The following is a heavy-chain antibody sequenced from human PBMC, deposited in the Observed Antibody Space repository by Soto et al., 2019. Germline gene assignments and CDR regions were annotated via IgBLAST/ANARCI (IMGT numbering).Heavy chain of an antibody. J-gene: IGHJ6*02. D-gene: IGHD6-6*01. CDR1: GGSISSGGYY. CDR2: IYYSGST. CDR3: ARGDSSSNYYYGMDV. V-gene: IGHV4-31*03. Sequence: QVQLQESGPGLVKPSQTLSLTCTVSGGSISSGGYYWSWIRQHPGKGLEWIGYIYYSGSTYYNPSLKSRVTISVDTSKNQFSLKLSSVTAADTAVYYCARGDSSSNYYYGMDVWGQGTTVTVSS.